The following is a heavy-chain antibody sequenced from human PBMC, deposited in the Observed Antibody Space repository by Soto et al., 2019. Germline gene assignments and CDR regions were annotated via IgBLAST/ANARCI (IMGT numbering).Heavy chain of an antibody. J-gene: IGHJ5*02. CDR3: ASDDYYDSSGYP. Sequence: EVQLVESGGGLVKPGGSLRLSCAASGFTFSSYSMNWVRQAPGKGLEWVSSISSSSSYIYYADSVKGRFTISRDNAKNSLYLQVNSLRAEDTAVYYCASDDYYDSSGYPQGQGTLVTVSS. D-gene: IGHD3-22*01. CDR2: ISSSSSYI. CDR1: GFTFSSYS. V-gene: IGHV3-21*01.